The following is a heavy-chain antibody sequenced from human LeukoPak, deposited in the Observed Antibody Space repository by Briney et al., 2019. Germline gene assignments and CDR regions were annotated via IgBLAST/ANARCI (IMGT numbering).Heavy chain of an antibody. CDR2: ISPYRSNT. D-gene: IGHD2-21*02. CDR3: ARDLKNGGDSDPYYYYYMDV. V-gene: IGHV1-18*01. CDR1: GFTFTSYG. Sequence: ASVKVSCKASGFTFTSYGISWVRQAPGQGLEWMGWISPYRSNTNCAQKLQGRVTMTTDTSTSTAYMELRSPRSDDTAVYYCARDLKNGGDSDPYYYYYMDVWGKGTTVTVSS. J-gene: IGHJ6*03.